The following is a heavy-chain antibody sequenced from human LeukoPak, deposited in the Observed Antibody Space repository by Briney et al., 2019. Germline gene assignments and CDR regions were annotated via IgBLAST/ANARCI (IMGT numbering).Heavy chain of an antibody. J-gene: IGHJ4*02. Sequence: PGKSLRLSCAASGFSFNNYAMNWVRQAPGKGLEWVSYISSSSSTIYYADSVKGRFTISRDNAKNSLYLQMNSLRAEDTAVYYCARVLHKRNYDSTTYYGYWGQGTLVTVSS. D-gene: IGHD3-22*01. CDR2: ISSSSSTI. V-gene: IGHV3-48*01. CDR3: ARVLHKRNYDSTTYYGY. CDR1: GFSFNNYA.